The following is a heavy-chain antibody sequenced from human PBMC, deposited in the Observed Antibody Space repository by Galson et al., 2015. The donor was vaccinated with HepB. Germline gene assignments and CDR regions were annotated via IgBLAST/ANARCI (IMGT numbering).Heavy chain of an antibody. CDR3: ARGDLWDYSYYYYYYGMDV. CDR1: GFTFSSYS. Sequence: SLRLSCAASGFTFSSYSMNWVRQAPGKGLEWVSYISSSSSTIYYADSVKGRFTISRDNAKNSPYLQMNSLRAEDTAVYYCARGDLWDYSYYYYYYGMDVWGQGTTVTVSS. D-gene: IGHD4-11*01. J-gene: IGHJ6*01. V-gene: IGHV3-48*01. CDR2: ISSSSSTI.